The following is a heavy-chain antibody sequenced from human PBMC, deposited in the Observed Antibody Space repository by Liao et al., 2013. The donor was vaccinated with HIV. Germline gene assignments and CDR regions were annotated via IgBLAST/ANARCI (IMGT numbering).Heavy chain of an antibody. CDR3: AREIMCSSTSCYTNYYYYYMDV. CDR2: IYTSGST. V-gene: IGHV4-4*07. D-gene: IGHD2-2*02. CDR1: GASIYGYY. J-gene: IGHJ6*03. Sequence: QVQLQESGPGLVKPSDTLSLTCAVSGASIYGYYWGWIRQPAGRGLEWIGRIYTSGSTNYNPSLKSRVTMSVDTSKNQFSLKLSYVTAADTAVYYCAREIMCSSTSCYTNYYYYYMDVWGKGTTVTVSS.